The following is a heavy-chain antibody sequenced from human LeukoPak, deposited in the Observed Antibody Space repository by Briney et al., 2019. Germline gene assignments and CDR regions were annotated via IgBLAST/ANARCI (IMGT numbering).Heavy chain of an antibody. Sequence: SETLSLTRAVYGGSFSGYYWSWIRQPPGKGLEWIGEINHSGSTNYNPSLKSRVTISVDTSKNQFSLKLSSVTAADTAVYYCARVGIVGAIFDYWGQGTLVTVSS. CDR3: ARVGIVGAIFDY. CDR1: GGSFSGYY. V-gene: IGHV4-34*01. CDR2: INHSGST. D-gene: IGHD1-26*01. J-gene: IGHJ4*02.